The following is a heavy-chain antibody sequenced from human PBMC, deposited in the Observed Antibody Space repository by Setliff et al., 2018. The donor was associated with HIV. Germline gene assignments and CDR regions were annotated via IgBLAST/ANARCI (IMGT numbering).Heavy chain of an antibody. CDR3: ARGSYTVRIDY. J-gene: IGHJ4*02. CDR2: IYASGVT. V-gene: IGHV4-4*09. Sequence: PSETLSLTCTVSGGSISSHYWSWIRQSPKTGLEWIGYIYASGVTSYNPSLKSRVTISIDTSENQFSLRLSSVTAADTAVYYCARGSYTVRIDYWGQGTRVTVSS. CDR1: GGSISSHY. D-gene: IGHD3-10*01.